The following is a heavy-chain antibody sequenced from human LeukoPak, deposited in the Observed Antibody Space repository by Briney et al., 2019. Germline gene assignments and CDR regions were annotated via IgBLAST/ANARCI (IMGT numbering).Heavy chain of an antibody. CDR3: AKGGVVPAAIDY. Sequence: GGSLRLSCAASGFTFSYYAMTWVRQAPGKGLEWVSAISGSGGSTYYADSVKGRFTISRDNSKNTLYLQTNSLRAEDTAVYYCAKGGVVPAAIDYWGQGTLVTVSS. V-gene: IGHV3-23*01. J-gene: IGHJ4*02. CDR2: ISGSGGST. CDR1: GFTFSYYA. D-gene: IGHD2-2*01.